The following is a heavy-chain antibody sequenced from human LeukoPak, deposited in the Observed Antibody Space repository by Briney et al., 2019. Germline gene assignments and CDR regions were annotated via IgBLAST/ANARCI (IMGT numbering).Heavy chain of an antibody. D-gene: IGHD3-9*01. CDR3: ARDSLGFGWLTS. CDR1: GFSVNTNY. Sequence: PGGSLRLSCAASGFSVNTNYMTWVRQAPGKGLEWVSLIYSGGGTDYADSVKGRFTISRDNSKNTLYLQMNSLRAEDTAVYYCARDSLGFGWLTSWGQGTLVTVSS. CDR2: IYSGGGT. J-gene: IGHJ4*02. V-gene: IGHV3-53*01.